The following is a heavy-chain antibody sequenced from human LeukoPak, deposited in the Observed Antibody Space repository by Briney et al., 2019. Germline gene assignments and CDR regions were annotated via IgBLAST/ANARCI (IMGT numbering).Heavy chain of an antibody. Sequence: ASVKVSCKVSGYTLTELSMHWVRQAPGKGLEWMGGFDPEDGETIYAQKFQGRVTMTEDTSTDTAYMELSSLRSEDTAVYYCARGPTDNWNVDNWFDPWGQGTLVTVSS. D-gene: IGHD1-1*01. CDR2: FDPEDGET. CDR3: ARGPTDNWNVDNWFDP. V-gene: IGHV1-24*01. CDR1: GYTLTELS. J-gene: IGHJ5*02.